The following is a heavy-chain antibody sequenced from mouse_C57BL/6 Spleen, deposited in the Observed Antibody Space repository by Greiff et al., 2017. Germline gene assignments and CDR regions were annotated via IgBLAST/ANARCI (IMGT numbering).Heavy chain of an antibody. CDR2: IDPSDSYT. CDR3: ARRSGGDY. D-gene: IGHD1-3*01. V-gene: IGHV1-50*01. CDR1: GYTFTSYW. J-gene: IGHJ2*01. Sequence: QVQLQQPGAELVKPGASVKLSCKASGYTFTSYWMQWVKQRPGQGLEWIGEIDPSDSYTNYNQKFKGKATLTVDTSSSTAYMQLSSLTSEDSAGYYCARRSGGDYWGQGTTLTVSS.